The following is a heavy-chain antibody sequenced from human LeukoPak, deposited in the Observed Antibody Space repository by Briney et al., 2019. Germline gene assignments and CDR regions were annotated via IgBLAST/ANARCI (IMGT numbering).Heavy chain of an antibody. V-gene: IGHV1-69*06. CDR1: GGTINDYA. CDR3: ATPPPGYSFSNHYYYMEP. D-gene: IGHD1-1*01. J-gene: IGHJ6*03. Sequence: ASVKVSCKPSGGTINDYAVYWVRQAPGQGLEWMARIIPLFGTVNYAQKFQDRLTISADKSTNTAHMEMSSLRFEDTAIYYCATPPPGYSFSNHYYYMEPWGRGTTVIVSS. CDR2: IIPLFGTV.